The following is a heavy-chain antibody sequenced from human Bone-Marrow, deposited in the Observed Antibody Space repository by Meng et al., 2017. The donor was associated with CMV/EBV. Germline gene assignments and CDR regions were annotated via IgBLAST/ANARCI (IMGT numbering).Heavy chain of an antibody. V-gene: IGHV4-61*01. CDR1: GSAVSSGSSS. Sequence: SETLSLTCTVSGSAVSSGSSSWSWIRQRPGKGLEWIGYLYYSGSTNYHPSLKSRVTISVDTSKNHSSRKLGSVTAADPAVYYCARVGYCRSTSGYTAYYYYYGMDVWGQGTTVTVSS. CDR2: LYYSGST. J-gene: IGHJ6*02. D-gene: IGHD2-2*02. CDR3: ARVGYCRSTSGYTAYYYYYGMDV.